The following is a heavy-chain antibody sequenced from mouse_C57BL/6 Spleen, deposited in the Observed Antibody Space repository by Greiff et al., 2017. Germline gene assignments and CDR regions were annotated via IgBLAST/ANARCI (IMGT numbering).Heavy chain of an antibody. Sequence: EVMLVESGEGLVKPGGSLKLSCAASGFTFSSYAMSWVRQTPEKRLEWVAYISSGGDYIYSADTVQGRFTISRDNARNTLYLQMSSLKSEDTAMYYCTRGDYGSPSFAYWGQGTLVTVSA. D-gene: IGHD1-1*01. V-gene: IGHV5-9-1*02. J-gene: IGHJ3*01. CDR2: ISSGGDYI. CDR1: GFTFSSYA. CDR3: TRGDYGSPSFAY.